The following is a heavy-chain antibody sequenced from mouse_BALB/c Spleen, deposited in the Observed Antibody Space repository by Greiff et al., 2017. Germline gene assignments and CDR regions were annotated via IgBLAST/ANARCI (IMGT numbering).Heavy chain of an antibody. CDR2: ISYSGST. CDR1: GYSITSDYA. V-gene: IGHV3-2*02. CDR3: ARNDYAMDY. J-gene: IGHJ4*01. Sequence: EVKLMESGPGLVKPSQSLSLTCTVTGYSITSDYAWNWIRQFPGNKLEWMGYISYSGSTSYNPSLKSRISITRDTSKNQFFLQLNSVTTEDTATYYCARNDYAMDYWGQGTSVTVSS.